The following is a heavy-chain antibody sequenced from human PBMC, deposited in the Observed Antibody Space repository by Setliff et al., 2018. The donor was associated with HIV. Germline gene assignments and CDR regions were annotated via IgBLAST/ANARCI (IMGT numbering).Heavy chain of an antibody. CDR3: ARRPARGLGLYYFDY. J-gene: IGHJ4*02. D-gene: IGHD6-6*01. V-gene: IGHV4-59*12. Sequence: SETLSLTCTVSGGSISSYFWSWVRQPPGKGLEWIGYIYYTGSAYYNPSLKSRVTISVDTSKNQFSLKLSSVTAADTAVYYCARRPARGLGLYYFDYWGQGTLVTVSS. CDR1: GGSISSYF. CDR2: IYYTGSA.